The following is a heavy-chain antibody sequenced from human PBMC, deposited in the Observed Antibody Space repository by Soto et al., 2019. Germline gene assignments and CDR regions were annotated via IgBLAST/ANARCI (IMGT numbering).Heavy chain of an antibody. D-gene: IGHD3-10*01. CDR1: GFTFSKYI. V-gene: IGHV3-30-3*01. J-gene: IGHJ4*02. CDR2: ILHDGNNK. Sequence: GGSLRLSCAASGFTFSKYIMHWVRQAPGKGLEWVAIILHDGNNKYYADPVKGRFTISRDNSKNTLYLQMNSLRTEDTAIYYCARDDEGGSYCDLGYWGQGTLVTVSS. CDR3: ARDDEGGSYCDLGY.